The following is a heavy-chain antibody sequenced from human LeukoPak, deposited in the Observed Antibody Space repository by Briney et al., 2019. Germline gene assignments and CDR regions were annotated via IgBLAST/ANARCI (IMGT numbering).Heavy chain of an antibody. CDR2: ISSASITI. J-gene: IGHJ4*02. CDR3: ARDYYRSGSYAVDF. V-gene: IGHV3-48*01. CDR1: GFTFDKYS. Sequence: GGSLRLSCAASGFTFDKYSMNWVRQAPGKGLEWVSHISSASITIYYADSVKGRLTISRDNAKSSLYLHITSLRAEDTALYYCARDYYRSGSYAVDFWGQGTLVTVSS. D-gene: IGHD3-10*01.